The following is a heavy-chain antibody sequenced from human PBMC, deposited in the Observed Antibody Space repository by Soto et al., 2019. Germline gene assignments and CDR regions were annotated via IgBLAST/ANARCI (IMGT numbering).Heavy chain of an antibody. J-gene: IGHJ4*02. CDR2: IIPVFGTT. Sequence: QEQLVQSGAEVKKPGSSVKVSCKDSGGLFSSFAISWVRQAPGQGLEWMGGIIPVFGTTNYAQKFQGRATVTEEESTNTALVERSSLPSDDTAMYYWARGRVPYVWYNEFWGQGTQVTVSS. V-gene: IGHV1-69*01. D-gene: IGHD3-16*01. CDR1: GGLFSSFA. CDR3: ARGRVPYVWYNEF.